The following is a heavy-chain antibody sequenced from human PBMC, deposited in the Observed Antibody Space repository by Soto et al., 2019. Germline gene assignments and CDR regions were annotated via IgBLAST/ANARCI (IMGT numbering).Heavy chain of an antibody. J-gene: IGHJ4*02. V-gene: IGHV4-4*02. CDR3: ASRDPGTSVDY. CDR1: GGSFTSNNW. CDR2: IYRTGST. D-gene: IGHD1-7*01. Sequence: SETLSLTCAVSGGSFTSNNWWTCVRQPPGQGPEWIGEIYRTGSTNYNPSLKSRVTISLDKSENQFSLKVTSLTAADTAVYYCASRDPGTSVDYWGQGTLVTVSS.